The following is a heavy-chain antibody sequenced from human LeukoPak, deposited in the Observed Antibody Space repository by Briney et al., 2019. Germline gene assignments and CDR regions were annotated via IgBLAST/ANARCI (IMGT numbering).Heavy chain of an antibody. CDR2: IFYSGKS. CDR1: GDSISNSNYY. CDR3: ATLTTTPSY. Sequence: SETLSLTCTVSGDSISNSNYYWGWVRQPPGKGLEWIGSIFYSGKSYYNPSLMNRVTILVDTSKNQFFLRLTSVTAADTAVYYCATLTTTPSYWGQRTLVTVSS. J-gene: IGHJ4*02. D-gene: IGHD1-1*01. V-gene: IGHV4-39*07.